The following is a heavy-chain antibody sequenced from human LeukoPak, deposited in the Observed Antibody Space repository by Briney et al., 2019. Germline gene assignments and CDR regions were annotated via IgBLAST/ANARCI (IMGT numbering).Heavy chain of an antibody. D-gene: IGHD2-15*01. V-gene: IGHV1-8*01. CDR2: MNPNNGNT. Sequence: ASVKVSCKASGYTFTSNDINWVRQGTGQGLEWMGWMNPNNGNTGYAQKFQGRVTMTRNTSINTAYMELSSLRSEDTAVYYCARAYCTGGIRYGFDYWGQGTLVTVSS. CDR1: GYTFTSND. J-gene: IGHJ4*02. CDR3: ARAYCTGGIRYGFDY.